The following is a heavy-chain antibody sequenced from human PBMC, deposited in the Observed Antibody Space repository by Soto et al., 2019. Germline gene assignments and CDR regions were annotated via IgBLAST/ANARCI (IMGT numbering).Heavy chain of an antibody. CDR2: IYYSGRT. D-gene: IGHD3-10*01. CDR1: GGSISSYY. CDR3: ARRGSGSYSDY. J-gene: IGHJ4*02. Sequence: PSETLSLTCTVSGGSISSYYWSWIRQPPGKGLEWIGYIYYSGRTNYNPSLKSRVTISVDTSKNQSSLKLSSVTAADTAVYYCARRGSGSYSDYWGQGTLVTVSS. V-gene: IGHV4-59*08.